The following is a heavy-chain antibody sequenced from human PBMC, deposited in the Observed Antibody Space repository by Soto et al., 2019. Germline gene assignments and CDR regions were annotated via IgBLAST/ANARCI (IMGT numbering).Heavy chain of an antibody. CDR3: ARDLRVRGYSGHEGTHFDY. J-gene: IGHJ4*02. D-gene: IGHD5-12*01. CDR1: GYTFTSYG. CDR2: ISAYNGNT. V-gene: IGHV1-18*04. Sequence: GASVKVSCKASGYTFTSYGISWVRQAPGQGLEWMGWISAYNGNTNYAQKLQGRVTMTTDTSTSTAYMELRSLRSDDTAVYYCARDLRVRGYSGHEGTHFDYWGQGTLVTVSS.